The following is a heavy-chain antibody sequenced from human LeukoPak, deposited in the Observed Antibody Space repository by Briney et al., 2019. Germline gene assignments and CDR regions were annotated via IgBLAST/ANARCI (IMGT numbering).Heavy chain of an antibody. Sequence: SETLSLTCTVSGASISSHYWSWIRQPPGKGLEWIAYISYSGSTNYNPSPKSRVTIAVDTSKNQFSLKMSSVTAADTAVYYCARAGGDISSSQDLDYWGQGTLVTVSS. J-gene: IGHJ4*02. CDR2: ISYSGST. CDR3: ARAGGDISSSQDLDY. V-gene: IGHV4-59*11. D-gene: IGHD6-6*01. CDR1: GASISSHY.